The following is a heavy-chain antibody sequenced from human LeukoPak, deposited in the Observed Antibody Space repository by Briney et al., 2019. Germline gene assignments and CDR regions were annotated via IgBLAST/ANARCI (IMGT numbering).Heavy chain of an antibody. V-gene: IGHV3-15*05. CDR2: IRSRADGGTA. Sequence: PGGSLRHSCAASGFTFSSYAMSWVRQAPGKGLEWVGRIRSRADGGTAEYATAVEGRFTISRDDSTNTLYLHMSNVKTEDTAVYYCAKHIYGVVSIQQWGQGTLVTVSS. J-gene: IGHJ1*01. D-gene: IGHD3-3*01. CDR1: GFTFSSYA. CDR3: AKHIYGVVSIQQ.